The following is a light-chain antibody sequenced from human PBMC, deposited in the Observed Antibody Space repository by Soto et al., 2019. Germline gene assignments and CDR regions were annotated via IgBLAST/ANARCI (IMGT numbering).Light chain of an antibody. V-gene: IGKV1-5*03. CDR1: QTISTW. Sequence: DIQMTQSPSTLSASVGDRVTITCRARQTISTWLAWYQQKPGKAPKLLIYKMSTLGSGVPSRFSGGGSGTEATLTISSLQPDDFATYYCHQYNSKPWTFGQGTKVDIK. CDR3: HQYNSKPWT. J-gene: IGKJ1*01. CDR2: KMS.